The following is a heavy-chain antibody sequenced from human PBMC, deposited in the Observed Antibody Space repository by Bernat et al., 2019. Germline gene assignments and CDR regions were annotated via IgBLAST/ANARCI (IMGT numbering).Heavy chain of an antibody. J-gene: IGHJ4*02. V-gene: IGHV1-2*02. Sequence: QVQLVQSGAEVKKPGASVKVSCKASGYTFTGYYMNWVRQAPGQGLEWMGWINPNSGDTKYAQKFQGRVAVTRDTSINTAYMELSRLTSDDTAVYYCARDLTGTPLWGQGTLVTVSS. CDR3: ARDLTGTPL. CDR1: GYTFTGYY. D-gene: IGHD1-20*01. CDR2: INPNSGDT.